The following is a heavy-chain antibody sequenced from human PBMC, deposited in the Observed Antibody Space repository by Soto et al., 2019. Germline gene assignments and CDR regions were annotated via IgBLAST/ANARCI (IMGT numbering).Heavy chain of an antibody. CDR2: ISGSGGST. Sequence: PGGSLRLSCAASGFTFSSYAMSWVRQAPGKGLEWVSAISGSGGSTYYADSVKGRFTISRDNSKNTLYLQMNSLRAEDTAVYYCAKDHCTNGVCWRDSAERSWYWGQGTLVTVSS. CDR3: AKDHCTNGVCWRDSAERSWY. V-gene: IGHV3-23*01. CDR1: GFTFSSYA. D-gene: IGHD2-8*01. J-gene: IGHJ4*02.